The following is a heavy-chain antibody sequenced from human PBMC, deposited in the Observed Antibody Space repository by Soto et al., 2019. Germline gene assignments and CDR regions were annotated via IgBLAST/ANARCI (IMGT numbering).Heavy chain of an antibody. Sequence: SETLSLTCTVSGGSVSSGSYYWSWLRQPPGRGLEWIGYIYYSGSTNYNPSLKSRVSISLETSKNQFSLKLSSGNTADAAGYYCAREWDRTANAFDCWGPGTLVTVSS. J-gene: IGHJ4*02. D-gene: IGHD1-1*01. CDR2: IYYSGST. CDR1: GGSVSSGSYY. V-gene: IGHV4-61*01. CDR3: AREWDRTANAFDC.